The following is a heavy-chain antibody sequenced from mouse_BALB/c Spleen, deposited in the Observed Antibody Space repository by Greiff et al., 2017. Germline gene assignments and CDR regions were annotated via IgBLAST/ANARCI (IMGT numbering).Heavy chain of an antibody. CDR3: ARWARGPWFAY. J-gene: IGHJ3*01. V-gene: IGHV1-14*01. Sequence: EVQVVESGPELVKPGASVKMSCKASGYTFTSYVMHWVKQKPGQGLEWIGYINPYNDGTKYNEKFKGKATLTSDKSSSTAYMELSSLTSEDSAVYYCARWARGPWFAYWGQGTLVTVSA. CDR1: GYTFTSYV. CDR2: INPYNDGT.